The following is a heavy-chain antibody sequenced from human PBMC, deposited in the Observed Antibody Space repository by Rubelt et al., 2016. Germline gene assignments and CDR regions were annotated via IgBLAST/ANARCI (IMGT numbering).Heavy chain of an antibody. Sequence: QVQLQQWGAGLLKPSETLSLTCAVYGGSFSGYYWSWIRQPPEKGLEWIGEINHSGSTNYKPSLKSRVTISVDTSKNQFSLRLSSVTAADTAVYYCAISRAVAGISDYWGQGTLVTVSS. D-gene: IGHD6-19*01. J-gene: IGHJ4*02. V-gene: IGHV4-34*01. CDR2: INHSGST. CDR3: AISRAVAGISDY. CDR1: GGSFSGYY.